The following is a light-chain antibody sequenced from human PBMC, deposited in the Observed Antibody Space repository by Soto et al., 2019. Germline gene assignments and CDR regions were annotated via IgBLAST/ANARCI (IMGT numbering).Light chain of an antibody. V-gene: IGKV3-15*01. J-gene: IGKJ1*01. CDR2: GAS. CDR3: QQYNTWPPT. Sequence: EMAMTQSPATLSVSPGERATLSCRASQSISDNLAWYQQKPGQAPRLLIYGASTRATGIPARFSGSGSGTEFTLTISSLQSEDFAVYCCQQYNTWPPTFGQGTLVEIK. CDR1: QSISDN.